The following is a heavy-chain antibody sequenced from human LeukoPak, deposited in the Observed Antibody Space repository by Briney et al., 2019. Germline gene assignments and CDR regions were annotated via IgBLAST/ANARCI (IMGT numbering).Heavy chain of an antibody. Sequence: GGSLRLSCAASGFTFSSYAMSWVRQAPGKGLEWVSVIGATGSTAFYTDSVKGRFTISRDNSINTLFLQMNSVRAEDTAVYYCAKRRIEGHESFDIWGQGTMVTVSS. CDR3: AKRRIEGHESFDI. V-gene: IGHV3-23*01. CDR2: IGATGSTA. J-gene: IGHJ3*02. CDR1: GFTFSSYA.